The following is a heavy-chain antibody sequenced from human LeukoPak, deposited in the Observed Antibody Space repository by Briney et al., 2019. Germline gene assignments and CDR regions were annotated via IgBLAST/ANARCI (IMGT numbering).Heavy chain of an antibody. D-gene: IGHD2-15*01. J-gene: IGHJ4*02. CDR1: GGSISSSSYY. V-gene: IGHV4-39*01. CDR3: ARAGEEAAYCSGGSCPHLYFDF. Sequence: NPSETLSLTCTVSGGSISSSSYYWGWIRQPPGKGLEWIGSIYYSGSTYYNPSLKSRVTISVDTSKNQFSLKLSSVTAADTAVYYCARAGEEAAYCSGGSCPHLYFDFWGQGTLVTVSS. CDR2: IYYSGST.